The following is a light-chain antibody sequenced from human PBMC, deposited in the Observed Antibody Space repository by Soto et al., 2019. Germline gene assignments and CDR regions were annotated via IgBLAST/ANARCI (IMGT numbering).Light chain of an antibody. CDR1: QGISSY. J-gene: IGKJ2*01. Sequence: DIPLTQSPSFLSASVGDRVTITCRASQGISSYLAWYQQKPGKAPKLLIYAASTLQSGVPSRFSGSGSGTEFTLTISSLQPEDFATYYCQQLNSYPPYTFGQGTKLEMK. CDR3: QQLNSYPPYT. V-gene: IGKV1-9*01. CDR2: AAS.